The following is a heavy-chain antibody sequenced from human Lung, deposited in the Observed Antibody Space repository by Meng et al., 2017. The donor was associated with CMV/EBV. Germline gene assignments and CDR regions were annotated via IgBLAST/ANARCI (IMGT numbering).Heavy chain of an antibody. D-gene: IGHD3-22*01. CDR1: GGSISSSNW. CDR2: IYHSGST. V-gene: IGHV4-4*02. Sequence: SETLSLTCAVSGGSISSSNWWSWVRQPPGKGLEWIGEIYHSGSTNYNPSLKSRVTISVDKSKNQFSLKLSSVTAADTAVYYCARVTIVVAQYYFDYWGQGNLVHVYS. CDR3: ARVTIVVAQYYFDY. J-gene: IGHJ4*02.